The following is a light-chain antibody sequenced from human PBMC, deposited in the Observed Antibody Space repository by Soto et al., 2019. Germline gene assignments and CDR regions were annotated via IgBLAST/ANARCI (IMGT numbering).Light chain of an antibody. CDR2: GAS. CDR1: RHVYINA. V-gene: IGKV3-20*01. J-gene: IGKJ3*01. Sequence: VVLTQSPATLSLSPGERATLSCRASRHVYINALGWYQQKPGRTPTLLIYGASTRATDVPDRFSATGSGTDLSLTISRVEPEGSAVYYCQQYGASPFTFGPGTRVEI. CDR3: QQYGASPFT.